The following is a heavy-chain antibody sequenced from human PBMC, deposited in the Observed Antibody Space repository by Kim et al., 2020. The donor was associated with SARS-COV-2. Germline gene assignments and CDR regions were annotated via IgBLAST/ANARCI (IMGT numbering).Heavy chain of an antibody. J-gene: IGHJ4*02. V-gene: IGHV3-64*01. Sequence: GGSLRLSCAASGFTFSSYAMHWVRQAPGKGLEYVSAISSNGGSTYYANSVKGRFTISRDNSKNTLYLQMGSLRAEDMAVYYCAREGAVAGTGALGYWGQGTLVTVSS. CDR1: GFTFSSYA. CDR3: AREGAVAGTGALGY. CDR2: ISSNGGST. D-gene: IGHD6-19*01.